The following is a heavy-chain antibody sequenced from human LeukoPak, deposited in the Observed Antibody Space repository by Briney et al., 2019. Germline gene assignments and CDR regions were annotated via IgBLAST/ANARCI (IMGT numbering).Heavy chain of an antibody. V-gene: IGHV3-43D*03. CDR3: AKDIGYCSGGSCSMYFDY. Sequence: PGGSLRLSCAASGFTFDDYAMHWVRQAPGKGLERVSLISWDGGSTYYADSVKGRFTISRDNSKNSLYLQMDSLRAEDTALYYCAKDIGYCSGGSCSMYFDYWGQGTLVTVSS. CDR1: GFTFDDYA. CDR2: ISWDGGST. J-gene: IGHJ4*02. D-gene: IGHD2-15*01.